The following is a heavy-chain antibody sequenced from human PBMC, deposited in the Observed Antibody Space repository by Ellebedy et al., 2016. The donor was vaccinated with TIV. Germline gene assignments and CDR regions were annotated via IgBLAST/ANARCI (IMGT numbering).Heavy chain of an antibody. CDR1: GYTFTTSG. CDR2: ISAYTGNT. D-gene: IGHD2-15*01. Sequence: ASVKVSCKASGYTFTTSGITWVRQAPGQGLEWMGWISAYTGNTNYAQKFQGRVTMTTDTSTSTAYMEVRSLRSDETAVYYCARANQQGVVVVGPAPNFDFWGQGTLVTVSS. J-gene: IGHJ4*02. V-gene: IGHV1-18*04. CDR3: ARANQQGVVVVGPAPNFDF.